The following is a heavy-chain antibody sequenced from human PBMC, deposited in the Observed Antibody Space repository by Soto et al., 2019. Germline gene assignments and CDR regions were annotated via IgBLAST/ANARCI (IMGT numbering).Heavy chain of an antibody. CDR1: GFTFSSYS. CDR2: ISSSSSYI. V-gene: IGHV3-21*01. Sequence: GGSLRLSCAASGFTFSSYSMNWVRQAPGKGLEWVSSISSSSSYIYYADSVKGRFTISRDNAKNSLYLQMNSLRAEDTAVYYCARDHFDYSKPFDPWGQGTLVNVPQ. J-gene: IGHJ5*02. D-gene: IGHD4-4*01. CDR3: ARDHFDYSKPFDP.